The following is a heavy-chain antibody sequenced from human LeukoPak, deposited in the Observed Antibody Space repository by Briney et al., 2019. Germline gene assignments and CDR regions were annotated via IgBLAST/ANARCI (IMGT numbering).Heavy chain of an antibody. CDR2: IKSKRDGGTA. V-gene: IGHV3-15*01. CDR3: TTDLGSGSLFDY. D-gene: IGHD1-26*01. CDR1: GFTFSYAW. Sequence: GESLRLSCAASGFTFSYAWMSWVRQTPGKGLEWVGRIKSKRDGGTADSAAAVKGRFTISRHDSKNTVYLQMNSLKAEATAVYYCTTDLGSGSLFDYWGQGILVTVSS. J-gene: IGHJ4*02.